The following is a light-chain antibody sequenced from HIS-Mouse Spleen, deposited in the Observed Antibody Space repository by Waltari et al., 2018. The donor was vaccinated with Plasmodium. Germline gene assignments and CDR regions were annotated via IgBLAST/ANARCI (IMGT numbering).Light chain of an antibody. CDR1: ALPKKY. Sequence: SYELTQPPSVSVSPGQTARITCSGDALPKKYAYWYQQKSGQAPVLVIYEASKRPSGIPERFAGSSSGTMATLTISGAQVEDGADYYCYSADSSGNHRVFGGGTKLTVL. CDR2: EAS. CDR3: YSADSSGNHRV. J-gene: IGLJ3*02. V-gene: IGLV3-10*01.